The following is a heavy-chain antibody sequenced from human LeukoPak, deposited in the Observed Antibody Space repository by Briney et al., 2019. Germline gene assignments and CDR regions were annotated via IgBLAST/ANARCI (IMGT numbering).Heavy chain of an antibody. CDR2: INHSGST. Sequence: SETLSLTCAVYGGSFSGYYWSWIRQPPGKGLEWIGEINHSGSTNYNPSLKSRVTISVDTSKNQFSLKLSSVTAADTAVYYCAAEEGAVAAPPDYWGQGTLVTVSS. CDR3: AAEEGAVAAPPDY. CDR1: GGSFSGYY. D-gene: IGHD6-19*01. J-gene: IGHJ4*02. V-gene: IGHV4-34*01.